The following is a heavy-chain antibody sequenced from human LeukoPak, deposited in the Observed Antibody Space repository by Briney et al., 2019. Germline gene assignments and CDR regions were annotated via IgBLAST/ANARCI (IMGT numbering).Heavy chain of an antibody. D-gene: IGHD2-15*01. CDR2: IYYSGST. J-gene: IGHJ5*02. Sequence: SETLSLTCTVSGGSISSSSYYWGWIRQPPGKGLEWIGSIYYSGSTYYNPSLKSRVTISVDTSKNQFSLKLSSVTAADTAVYYCARVHCSGGSYETFDPWGQGTLVTVSS. CDR3: ARVHCSGGSYETFDP. CDR1: GGSISSSSYY. V-gene: IGHV4-39*01.